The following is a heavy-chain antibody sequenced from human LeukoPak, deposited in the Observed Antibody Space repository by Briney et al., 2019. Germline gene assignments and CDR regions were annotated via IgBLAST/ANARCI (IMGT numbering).Heavy chain of an antibody. Sequence: PSETLSLTCIVSDGSVSAYYWSWIRQTPGKGLEWIGYIYYSGSTNYNPSLKSRATISIDTSKNQFSLKLSSVTAADTAVYYCARDQVTYSFYGSGIIYYYYMDVWGKGTTVTVSS. CDR1: DGSVSAYY. CDR3: ARDQVTYSFYGSGIIYYYYMDV. V-gene: IGHV4-59*02. CDR2: IYYSGST. J-gene: IGHJ6*03. D-gene: IGHD3-10*01.